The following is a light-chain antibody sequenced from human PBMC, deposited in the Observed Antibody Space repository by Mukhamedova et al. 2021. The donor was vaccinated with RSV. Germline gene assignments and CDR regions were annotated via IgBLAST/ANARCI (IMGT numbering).Light chain of an antibody. Sequence: SNIGNNYVSWYQQLPGTAPKLLIYDNNKRPSGIPDRFSGSKSGTSATLDITGLQTGDEADYYCGTWDSSLSAGIFGGGNKLTDL. V-gene: IGLV1-51*01. CDR2: DNN. CDR3: GTWDSSLSAGI. CDR1: SNIGNNY. J-gene: IGLJ2*01.